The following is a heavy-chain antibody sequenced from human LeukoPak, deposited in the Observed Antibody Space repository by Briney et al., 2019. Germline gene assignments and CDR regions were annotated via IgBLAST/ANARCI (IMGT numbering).Heavy chain of an antibody. CDR3: ARVTGIAVAGNGNWFDP. Sequence: PSETLSLTCTVSGGSISSYYWSWIRQPAGKGLEWIGRIYTSGSTNYNPSLKSRVTMSVDTSKNQFSLKLSSVTAAGTAVYYCARVTGIAVAGNGNWFDPWGQGTLVTVSS. CDR2: IYTSGST. V-gene: IGHV4-4*07. J-gene: IGHJ5*02. D-gene: IGHD6-19*01. CDR1: GGSISSYY.